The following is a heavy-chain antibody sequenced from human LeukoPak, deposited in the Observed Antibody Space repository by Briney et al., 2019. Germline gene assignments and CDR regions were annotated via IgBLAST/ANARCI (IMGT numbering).Heavy chain of an antibody. J-gene: IGHJ4*02. D-gene: IGHD1-26*01. CDR3: AKDRWSGSYFFDY. CDR1: GFTFSSYW. V-gene: IGHV3-30*18. CDR2: ISYDGSNK. Sequence: GGSLRLSCAASGFTFSSYWMSWVRQAPGKGLEWVAVISYDGSNKYYADSVKGRFTISRDNSKNTLYLQMNSLRAEDTAVYYCAKDRWSGSYFFDYWGQGTLVTVSS.